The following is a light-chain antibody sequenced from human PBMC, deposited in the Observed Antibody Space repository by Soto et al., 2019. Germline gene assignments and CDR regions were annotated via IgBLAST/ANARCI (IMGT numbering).Light chain of an antibody. Sequence: EIVLTQSPDTLSLSPGERATLSCRASQSISSTYLVWYQQKPGQPPRLLIYGASSRATGIPDRFSGTGSGTDFTLTTSRLAPEDFAVYFCQQYDTSPPMYTFGQGTKLEIK. J-gene: IGKJ2*01. CDR2: GAS. V-gene: IGKV3-20*01. CDR1: QSISSTY. CDR3: QQYDTSPPMYT.